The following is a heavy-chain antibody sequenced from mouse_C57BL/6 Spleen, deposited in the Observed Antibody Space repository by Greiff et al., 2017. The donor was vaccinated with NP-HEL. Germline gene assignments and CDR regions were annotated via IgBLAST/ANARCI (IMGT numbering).Heavy chain of an antibody. CDR3: ARERDYSNYDCEY. D-gene: IGHD2-5*01. Sequence: EVHLVESGGGLVKPGGSLKLSCAASGFTFSSYAMSWVRQTPEKRLEWVATISDGGSYTYYPDNVKGRFTISRDNAKKNLYLQMSHMKSEDTAMDYCARERDYSNYDCEYWGQGTTLTVSS. V-gene: IGHV5-4*01. CDR2: ISDGGSYT. J-gene: IGHJ2*01. CDR1: GFTFSSYA.